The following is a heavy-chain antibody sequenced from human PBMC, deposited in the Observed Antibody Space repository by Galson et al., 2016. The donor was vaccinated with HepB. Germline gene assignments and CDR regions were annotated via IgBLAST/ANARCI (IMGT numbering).Heavy chain of an antibody. CDR2: IFSYGDT. CDR1: GLTFTRDN. D-gene: IGHD5-18*01. J-gene: IGHJ4*02. CDR3: ARDPDGDGYSFLED. V-gene: IGHV3-66*01. Sequence: SLRLSCAASGLTFTRDNMNWIRQAPGKGLELVSFIFSYGDTYYADSVTGRFTISRDNSKNTLSLQMNSLRAEDTAVYYCARDPDGDGYSFLEDWGQGTLVTVSS.